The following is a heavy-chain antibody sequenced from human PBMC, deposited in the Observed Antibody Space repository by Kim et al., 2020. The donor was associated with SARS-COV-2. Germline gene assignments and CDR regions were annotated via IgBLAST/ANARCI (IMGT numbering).Heavy chain of an antibody. CDR2: R. Sequence: RYDADSVKGRFTTSRDNAKNSLYLQMNSLRAEDTAVYYCARDPYPHYFDYWGQGTLVTVSS. V-gene: IGHV3-21*01. CDR3: ARDPYPHYFDY. J-gene: IGHJ4*02.